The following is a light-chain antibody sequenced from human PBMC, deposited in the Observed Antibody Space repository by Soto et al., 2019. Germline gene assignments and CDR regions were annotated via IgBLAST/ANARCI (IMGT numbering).Light chain of an antibody. CDR1: QRISNW. J-gene: IGKJ3*01. CDR2: RAS. Sequence: DIQMTQSPSTLSASVGDRVTITCRASQRISNWLAWYQQKPGKAPKLVIYRASTLESGVPSRFSGSGSGTEFTLTISSLQPDDFATYFCQQYNSYSGTFGPGTNVDIK. V-gene: IGKV1-5*03. CDR3: QQYNSYSGT.